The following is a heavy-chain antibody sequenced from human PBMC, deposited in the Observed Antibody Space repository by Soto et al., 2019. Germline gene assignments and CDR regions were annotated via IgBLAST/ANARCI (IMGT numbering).Heavy chain of an antibody. D-gene: IGHD4-17*01. V-gene: IGHV4-59*01. J-gene: IGHJ4*02. CDR1: GGSISSYY. Sequence: PSETLSLTCTVSGGSISSYYWSWIRQPPGKGLEWIGYIYYSGSTNYNPSLKSRVTISVDTSKNQFSLKLSSVTAADTAVYYCARDGNRYGDYDYWGQGTLVTVAS. CDR2: IYYSGST. CDR3: ARDGNRYGDYDY.